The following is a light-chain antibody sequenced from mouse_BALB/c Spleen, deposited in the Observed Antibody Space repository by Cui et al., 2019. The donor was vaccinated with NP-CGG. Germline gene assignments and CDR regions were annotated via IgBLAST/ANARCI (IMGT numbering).Light chain of an antibody. CDR1: TGTVTTSNY. V-gene: IGLV1*01. Sequence: VVSQETALTTSPGETVTLTCRSSTGTVTTSNYANWVQEKPDHLFTGLIGGTKNRAPGVPARFSGSLIGDKAALTITGAQTEDEAIYFCALWYSNHWVFGGGTKLTVL. J-gene: IGLJ1*01. CDR2: GTK. CDR3: ALWYSNHWV.